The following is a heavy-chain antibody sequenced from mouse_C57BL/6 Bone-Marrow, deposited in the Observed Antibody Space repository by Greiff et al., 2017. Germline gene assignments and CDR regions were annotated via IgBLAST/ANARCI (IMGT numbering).Heavy chain of an antibody. Sequence: VQLVESGPGLVKPSQSLSLTCSVTGYSITSGYYWNWIRQFPGNKLEWMGYISYDGSNNYNPSLKNRISITRDTSKNQFFLKLNSVTTEDTATYYCARGGYYGLFDYWGQGTTLTVSS. CDR2: ISYDGSN. V-gene: IGHV3-6*01. CDR3: ARGGYYGLFDY. CDR1: GYSITSGYY. D-gene: IGHD1-1*01. J-gene: IGHJ2*01.